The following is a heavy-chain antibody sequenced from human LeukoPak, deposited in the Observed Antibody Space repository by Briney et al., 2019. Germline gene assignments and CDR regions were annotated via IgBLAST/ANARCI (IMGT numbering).Heavy chain of an antibody. V-gene: IGHV3-7*01. CDR1: GFTLSSYW. J-gene: IGHJ4*02. CDR2: IRYDGSEK. D-gene: IGHD6-13*01. CDR3: ARDIAPAGLFFDY. Sequence: GGSLRLSCAASGFTLSSYWMSWVRQAPGKGLEWVANIRYDGSEKDYVDSVKGRFTISRDNAKNSLYLQMNSLRAEDTAVYYCARDIAPAGLFFDYWGQGTLVTVSS.